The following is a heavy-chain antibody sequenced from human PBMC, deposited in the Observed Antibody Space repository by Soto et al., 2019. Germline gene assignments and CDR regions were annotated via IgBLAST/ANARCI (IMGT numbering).Heavy chain of an antibody. Sequence: GGSLKISCKGSGYSFTSYWVSWVRQMPGKGLEWMGRIDPSDSYTNYSQSFQSNVTISADKAISTAYLQRSSLKASDTAMDYCARYVMGGSWSYYYGMDAWGQGTTVTVSS. CDR1: GYSFTSYW. CDR2: IDPSDSYT. V-gene: IGHV5-10-1*01. J-gene: IGHJ6*02. D-gene: IGHD3-10*01. CDR3: ARYVMGGSWSYYYGMDA.